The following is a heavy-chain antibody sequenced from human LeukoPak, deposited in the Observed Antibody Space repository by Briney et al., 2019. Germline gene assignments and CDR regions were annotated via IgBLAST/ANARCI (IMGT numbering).Heavy chain of an antibody. V-gene: IGHV1-69*01. D-gene: IGHD2-15*01. CDR2: IIPIFGTA. Sequence: SVKVSCKASGGTFSSYAISWVRQAPGQGLEWMGGIIPIFGTANYAQKFQGRVTITADESTSTAYMELSSLRSEDTAVYYCAREYCSGGSCFPSGYGMDVCGKGTTVTVSS. CDR1: GGTFSSYA. J-gene: IGHJ6*04. CDR3: AREYCSGGSCFPSGYGMDV.